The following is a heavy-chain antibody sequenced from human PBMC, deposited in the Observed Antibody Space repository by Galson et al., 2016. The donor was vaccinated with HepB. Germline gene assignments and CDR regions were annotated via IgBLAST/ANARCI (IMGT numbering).Heavy chain of an antibody. V-gene: IGHV3-48*03. D-gene: IGHD3-9*01. Sequence: SLRLSCAASGFTFSSYEMNWVRQAPGKGLEWVSYISSSGNTIYYADSVKGRFTISRDNAKNSLYLQMNSLRAEDTAVYYCASYPGYLPGNWGQGTLVTGSS. CDR1: GFTFSSYE. CDR2: ISSSGNTI. CDR3: ASYPGYLPGN. J-gene: IGHJ4*02.